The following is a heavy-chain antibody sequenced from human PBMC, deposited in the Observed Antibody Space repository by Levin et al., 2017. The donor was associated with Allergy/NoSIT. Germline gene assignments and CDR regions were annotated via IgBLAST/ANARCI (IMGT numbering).Heavy chain of an antibody. J-gene: IGHJ3*02. CDR2: IYYSGST. CDR1: GGSISSSSYY. V-gene: IGHV4-39*01. D-gene: IGHD1-14*01. Sequence: GSLRLSCTVSGGSISSSSYYWGWIRQPPGTGLEWIGSIYYSGSTYYNPSLKSRVTISVDTSKNQFSLKLSSVTAADTAVYYCAAGGILASDAFDIWGQGTMVTVSS. CDR3: AAGGILASDAFDI.